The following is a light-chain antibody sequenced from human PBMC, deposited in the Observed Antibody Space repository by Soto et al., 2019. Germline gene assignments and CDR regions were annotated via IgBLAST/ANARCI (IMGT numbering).Light chain of an antibody. V-gene: IGKV1-13*02. Sequence: AIQLTQSPSSLSASVGDRVTITCRASQDITGALAWYQQKPGKPPKLLIFDVSSLQSGVPSSFSRSGSGTDFTLTISSLKHGDFATYYCLQFNTYPITFGQWTRLEIK. CDR3: LQFNTYPIT. CDR2: DVS. J-gene: IGKJ5*01. CDR1: QDITGA.